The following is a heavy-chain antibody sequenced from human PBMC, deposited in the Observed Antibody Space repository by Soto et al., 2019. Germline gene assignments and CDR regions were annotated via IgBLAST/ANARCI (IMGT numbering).Heavy chain of an antibody. D-gene: IGHD2-21*01. CDR1: GVSIHNSHSF. J-gene: IGHJ5*01. CDR2: VYHNGGA. CDR3: GRVVEGATRHTDPDS. Sequence: SETLSLTCTVSGVSIHNSHSFWAWIRQPPGKGLQFIASVYHNGGAHYNSSLKSRVTISVDTANNQVSLRMRSLTAADTAFYYCGRVVEGATRHTDPDSWGQGILVTV. V-gene: IGHV4-39*01.